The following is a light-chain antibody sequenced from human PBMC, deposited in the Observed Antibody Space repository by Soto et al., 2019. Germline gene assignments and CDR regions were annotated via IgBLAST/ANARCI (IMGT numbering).Light chain of an antibody. CDR1: SSDIGTYDY. Sequence: QSALTQPASVSGSPGQSITISCTGTSSDIGTYDYVSWYQQHPGEAPKLMIYDVSNRPSGVSNRFSGSKSGNTASLTISGLQAEDEADYYCGSYTSSTPYVFGTGTKVTVL. J-gene: IGLJ1*01. V-gene: IGLV2-14*03. CDR2: DVS. CDR3: GSYTSSTPYV.